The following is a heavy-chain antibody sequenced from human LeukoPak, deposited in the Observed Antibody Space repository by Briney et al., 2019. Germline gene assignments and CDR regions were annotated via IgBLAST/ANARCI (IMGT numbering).Heavy chain of an antibody. CDR1: GFSFDDHA. CDR3: AKDKGYSYGSFGGFDY. V-gene: IGHV3-9*01. CDR2: ISWNSGSI. D-gene: IGHD5-18*01. Sequence: GGSLRLSCAASGFSFDDHATHWVRQAPGKGLEWVSGISWNSGSIGYADSVKGRFTISRDNAKNSLYLQMNSLRAEDTALYYCAKDKGYSYGSFGGFDYWGQGTLVTVSS. J-gene: IGHJ4*02.